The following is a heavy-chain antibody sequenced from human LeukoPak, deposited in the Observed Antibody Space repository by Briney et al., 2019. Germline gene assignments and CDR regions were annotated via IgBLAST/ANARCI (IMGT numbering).Heavy chain of an antibody. CDR1: GFTFNNYA. V-gene: IGHV3-23*01. CDR2: ISGSDAGT. J-gene: IGHJ4*02. Sequence: GGSLRLSCAASGFTFNNYAMSWVRQAPGKGLEWVSAISGSDAGTYYADSVKGRFTISRDNSKNTLYLQMNSLRAEDTAVYYCAKRDVVGYCSGGNCYPFDYWGQGTLVTVSS. D-gene: IGHD2-15*01. CDR3: AKRDVVGYCSGGNCYPFDY.